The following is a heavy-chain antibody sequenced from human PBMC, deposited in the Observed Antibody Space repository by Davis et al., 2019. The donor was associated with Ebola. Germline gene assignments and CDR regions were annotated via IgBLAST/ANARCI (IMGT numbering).Heavy chain of an antibody. Sequence: GESLKISCAASGFTFSSYWMHWVRQAPGKGLAWVSRINSDGSSTSYADSVKGRFTISRDNAKNTLYLQMNSLRAEDTALYYCARDKFSRVGALFDYWGQGTLVTVSS. CDR3: ARDKFSRVGALFDY. V-gene: IGHV3-74*01. J-gene: IGHJ4*02. D-gene: IGHD1-26*01. CDR1: GFTFSSYW. CDR2: INSDGSST.